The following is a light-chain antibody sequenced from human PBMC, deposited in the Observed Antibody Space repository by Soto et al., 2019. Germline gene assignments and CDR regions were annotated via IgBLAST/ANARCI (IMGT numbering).Light chain of an antibody. CDR1: SSDVGSYNR. J-gene: IGLJ2*01. CDR3: SSYTSSTTLV. Sequence: QSALTQPPSVSGSPGQSVTISCTGTSSDVGSYNRVSWYQQPPRTAPKLMIYEVNNRPSGVPDRFSGSKSGNTASLTISGLQAEDEADYYCSSYTSSTTLVFGGGTKLTVL. CDR2: EVN. V-gene: IGLV2-18*02.